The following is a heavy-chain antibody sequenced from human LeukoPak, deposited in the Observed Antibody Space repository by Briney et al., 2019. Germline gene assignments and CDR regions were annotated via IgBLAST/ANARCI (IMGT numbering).Heavy chain of an antibody. Sequence: GGSLRLSCAASGFTFNSYAMSWVRQAPGKGLEWVSTIPSSGGSTYYADSVKGRFTISRDNSKNTLHVQMSSLRAEDTAVYYCAKHVGSSSGYYFPDWGQGTLVTVSS. D-gene: IGHD3-22*01. CDR3: AKHVGSSSGYYFPD. V-gene: IGHV3-23*01. CDR2: IPSSGGST. J-gene: IGHJ4*02. CDR1: GFTFNSYA.